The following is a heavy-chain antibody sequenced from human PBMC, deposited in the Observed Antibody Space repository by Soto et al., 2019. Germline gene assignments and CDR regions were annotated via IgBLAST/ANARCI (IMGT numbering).Heavy chain of an antibody. Sequence: GGSLRLSCAASGFTFSSYWMHWVRQAPGKGLVWVSRINSDGSSTSYADSVKGRFTISRDNAKNTLYLQMNSLRAEDTAVYYCARVMITFGGVIVPFDYWGQGTLVTVSS. CDR3: ARVMITFGGVIVPFDY. J-gene: IGHJ4*02. CDR2: INSDGSST. V-gene: IGHV3-74*01. D-gene: IGHD3-16*02. CDR1: GFTFSSYW.